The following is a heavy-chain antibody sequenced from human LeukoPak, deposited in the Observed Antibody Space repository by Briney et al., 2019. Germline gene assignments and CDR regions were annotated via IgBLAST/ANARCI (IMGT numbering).Heavy chain of an antibody. Sequence: KPGESLRLSCAASGFRFSTYDANWVRQAPGKGLEWVASISASTTYIYYADSVKGRFTISRDDAENSLYLQMSSLRADDTAVYYCAREVIGGNSAWGQGTLVTVSS. V-gene: IGHV3-21*01. CDR2: ISASTTYI. D-gene: IGHD4-23*01. CDR3: AREVIGGNSA. J-gene: IGHJ4*02. CDR1: GFRFSTYD.